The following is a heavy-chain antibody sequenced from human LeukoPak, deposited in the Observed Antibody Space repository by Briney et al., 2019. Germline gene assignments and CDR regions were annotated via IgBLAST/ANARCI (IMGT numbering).Heavy chain of an antibody. J-gene: IGHJ4*02. V-gene: IGHV3-21*01. CDR3: ATSTWSTYYFDY. Sequence: GGSLRLSCAASGFTFSSYNMNWVRQAPGKGLEWVSSISSSSSYIYYADSVKGRFTISRDNAKNSLYLQMNSLRAEDTAVYYCATSTWSTYYFDYWGQGTLVTVSS. CDR2: ISSSSSYI. CDR1: GFTFSSYN. D-gene: IGHD5/OR15-5a*01.